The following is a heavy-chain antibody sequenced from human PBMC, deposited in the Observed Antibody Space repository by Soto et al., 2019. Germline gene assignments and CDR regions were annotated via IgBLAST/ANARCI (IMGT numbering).Heavy chain of an antibody. J-gene: IGHJ5*02. CDR1: GFTFSGSA. CDR2: IRSKANSYAT. D-gene: IGHD3-3*01. CDR3: TAYYDFWSGYLEGRYWFDP. V-gene: IGHV3-73*01. Sequence: GGSLRLSCAASGFTFSGSAMHWVRKASGKGLEWVGRIRSKANSYATAYAASVKGRFTISRDDSKNTAYLQMNSLKTEDTAVYYCTAYYDFWSGYLEGRYWFDPWGQGTLVTVSS.